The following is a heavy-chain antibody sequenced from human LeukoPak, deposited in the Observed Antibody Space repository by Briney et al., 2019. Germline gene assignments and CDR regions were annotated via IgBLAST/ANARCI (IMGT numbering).Heavy chain of an antibody. CDR2: IYPADSDT. V-gene: IGHV5-51*01. D-gene: IGHD6-6*01. J-gene: IGHJ4*02. CDR3: ARRPAFYFDY. CDR1: GYIFTTYW. Sequence: GESLQISCQISGYIFTTYWIAWVRQLPGKGLEWMGVIYPADSDTKYSPSFQGQVTFSVDKSISTAYLQWNSLKASDTAIYYCARRPAFYFDYWGQGTLVTVSS.